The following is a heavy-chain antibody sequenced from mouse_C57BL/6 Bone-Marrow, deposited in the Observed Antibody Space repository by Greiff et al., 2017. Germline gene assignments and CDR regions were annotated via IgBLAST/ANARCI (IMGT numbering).Heavy chain of an antibody. J-gene: IGHJ3*01. V-gene: IGHV1-7*01. D-gene: IGHD2-4*01. Sequence: QVQLKQSGAELAKPGASVKLSCKASGYTFTSYWMHWVKQRPGQGLEWIGYINPSSGYTKYNQKFKDKATLTADKSSSTAYMQLSSLTYEDSAVYYCGRWDDDYDWFAYWGQGTLVTVSA. CDR2: INPSSGYT. CDR3: GRWDDDYDWFAY. CDR1: GYTFTSYW.